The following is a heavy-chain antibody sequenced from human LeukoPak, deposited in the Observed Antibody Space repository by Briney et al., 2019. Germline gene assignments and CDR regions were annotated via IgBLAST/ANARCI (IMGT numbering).Heavy chain of an antibody. CDR3: ARDAGYGGNSDY. CDR1: GFTFNMYW. Sequence: PGGSLRLSCAASGFTFNMYWMTWARQAPGKGLESVAYINKDGSDKYYVDSVKGRFTVSRDNAKNSLYLQMNSLRAEDTAVYYCARDAGYGGNSDYWGQGTLVTVSS. CDR2: INKDGSDK. D-gene: IGHD4-23*01. J-gene: IGHJ4*02. V-gene: IGHV3-7*01.